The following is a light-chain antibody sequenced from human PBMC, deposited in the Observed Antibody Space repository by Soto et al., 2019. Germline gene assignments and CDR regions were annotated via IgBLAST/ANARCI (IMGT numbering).Light chain of an antibody. CDR3: HQYDESPWT. Sequence: EIVLTQSPGTLSLSPGERATLSCRASQSVSSSYFAWYQQKPGQAPRLLIYVASSRATGIPDRFSVSGFGTDFTLTIIRLEPEDLAVYYWHQYDESPWTFGQGTKVEIK. J-gene: IGKJ1*01. CDR1: QSVSSSY. V-gene: IGKV3-20*01. CDR2: VAS.